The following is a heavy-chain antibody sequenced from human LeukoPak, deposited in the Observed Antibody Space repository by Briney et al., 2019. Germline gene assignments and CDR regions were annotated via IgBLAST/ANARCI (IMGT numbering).Heavy chain of an antibody. V-gene: IGHV4-34*01. CDR1: GGSFSGYY. CDR2: INHSGST. CDR3: ARGKWVVVVPAALRRDPRAFDI. D-gene: IGHD2-2*01. Sequence: KPSETLSLTCAVYGGSFSGYYWSWLRQPPGKGLEWLGEINHSGSTNYNPSLKSRVTISVDTSKNQFSLKLSSVTAADTAVYYCARGKWVVVVPAALRRDPRAFDIWGQGTMVTVSS. J-gene: IGHJ3*02.